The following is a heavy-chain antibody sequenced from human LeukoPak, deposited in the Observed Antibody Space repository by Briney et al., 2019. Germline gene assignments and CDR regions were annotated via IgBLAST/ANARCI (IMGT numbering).Heavy chain of an antibody. J-gene: IGHJ4*02. CDR1: GFTFSTYI. Sequence: GGSLRLSCAASGFTFSTYIMNWVRQAPGKGLEWVSAISGSGDRTYYAGSVKGRFTISRDNSKNTLYLQVNSLRAEDTAVYYCAKGSGTHFVHDFWGPGTLFTVPS. D-gene: IGHD1-26*01. V-gene: IGHV3-23*01. CDR2: ISGSGDRT. CDR3: AKGSGTHFVHDF.